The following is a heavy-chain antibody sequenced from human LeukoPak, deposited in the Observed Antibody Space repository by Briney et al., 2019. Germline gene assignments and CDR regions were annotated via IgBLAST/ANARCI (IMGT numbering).Heavy chain of an antibody. CDR3: AGRAQTTGYSFDY. V-gene: IGHV4-4*07. CDR1: IGSVTSYY. J-gene: IGHJ4*02. CDR2: IHVDGTT. D-gene: IGHD2-15*01. Sequence: SGTLSLTCSVSIGSVTSYYWSWFRQPVGKTLEWIGQIHVDGTTDYNPSLKSRVAMSIDTSNNQFPLHLTSVTAADTSVYFCAGRAQTTGYSFDYWGQGALVAVSS.